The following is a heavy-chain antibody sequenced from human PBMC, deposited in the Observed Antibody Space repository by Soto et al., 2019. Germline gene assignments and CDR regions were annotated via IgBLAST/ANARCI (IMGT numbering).Heavy chain of an antibody. J-gene: IGHJ6*02. Sequence: SETLSLTYTVSGGSISSYYWRWIRQPPGKGLEWIGYIYYSGSTNYNPSLKSRVTISVDTSKNQFSLKLSSVTAADTAVDYGGIQRITLLRGFINYALNVLGQWTTVT. CDR1: GGSISSYY. CDR3: GIQRITLLRGFINYALNV. CDR2: IYYSGST. V-gene: IGHV4-59*01. D-gene: IGHD3-3*01.